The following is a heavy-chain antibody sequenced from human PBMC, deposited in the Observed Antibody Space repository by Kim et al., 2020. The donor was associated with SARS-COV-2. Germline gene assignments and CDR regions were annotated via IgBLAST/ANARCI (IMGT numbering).Heavy chain of an antibody. CDR3: ARSGDRGTYSSGWFLGY. J-gene: IGHJ4*02. V-gene: IGHV3-30*07. D-gene: IGHD6-19*01. Sequence: KDRFTISRDNSKNTLYLEMNSLRAEDTAVYYCARSGDRGTYSSGWFLGYWGQGTLVTVSS.